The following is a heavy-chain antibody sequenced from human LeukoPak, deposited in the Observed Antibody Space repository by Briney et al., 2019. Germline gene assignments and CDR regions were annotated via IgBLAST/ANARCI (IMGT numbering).Heavy chain of an antibody. J-gene: IGHJ4*02. CDR1: GFTFTNSA. CDR2: ISYDDENTK. Sequence: GGSLRLSCAASGFTFTNSAMHWVRQAPGKGLEWVALISYDDENTKYYAVSVKGRFTISRDNSKNTLYLQMDSLRTEDAAVYYCARGGEYSSGWYIGYWGQGTLVTVSS. D-gene: IGHD6-19*01. V-gene: IGHV3-30-3*01. CDR3: ARGGEYSSGWYIGY.